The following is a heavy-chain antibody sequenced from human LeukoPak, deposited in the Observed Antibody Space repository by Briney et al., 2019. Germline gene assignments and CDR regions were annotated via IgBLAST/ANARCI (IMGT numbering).Heavy chain of an antibody. Sequence: PGGSLRLSCAASGFTFSSYAMGWVRQAPGKGLEWVSSISYSGGTTHYADSVKGRFTISRDNSKNTLNLQMNSLRAEDTAVYYCAKGGYCSSTNCYYFDYWGQGTLVTVSS. CDR2: ISYSGGTT. V-gene: IGHV3-23*01. CDR1: GFTFSSYA. D-gene: IGHD2-2*01. CDR3: AKGGYCSSTNCYYFDY. J-gene: IGHJ4*02.